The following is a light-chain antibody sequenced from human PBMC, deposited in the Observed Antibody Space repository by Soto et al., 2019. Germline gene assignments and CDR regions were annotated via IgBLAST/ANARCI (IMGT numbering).Light chain of an antibody. Sequence: AIQLTQSPSSLSASVGDRVTITCRASQGIYDSLAWYQQKPGRAPNLLIYAVSRSQSGVPSRVSGSGSETEFTLTINNLQPEDFAVYYCQQLHNYPRTFGQGTKVEVK. J-gene: IGKJ1*01. CDR3: QQLHNYPRT. CDR2: AVS. CDR1: QGIYDS. V-gene: IGKV1D-13*01.